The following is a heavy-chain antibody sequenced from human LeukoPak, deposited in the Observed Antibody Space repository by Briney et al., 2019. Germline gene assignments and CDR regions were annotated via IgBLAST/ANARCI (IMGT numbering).Heavy chain of an antibody. CDR3: ASYDSSGYYHYFDY. D-gene: IGHD3-22*01. V-gene: IGHV3-23*01. CDR2: ISGSGGST. CDR1: GFTFRSYA. Sequence: GGSLRPSCAASGFTFRSYAMSWARHAPGKGLEWVSAISGSGGSTYYADSVKGRFTISRDNSKNTLYLQMNSLRAEDTAVYYCASYDSSGYYHYFDYWGQGTLVTVSS. J-gene: IGHJ4*02.